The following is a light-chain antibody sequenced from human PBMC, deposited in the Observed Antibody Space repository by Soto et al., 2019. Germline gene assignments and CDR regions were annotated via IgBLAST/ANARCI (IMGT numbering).Light chain of an antibody. CDR2: RAS. CDR3: HQYGKSHRM. CDR1: QSFDNY. J-gene: IGKJ1*01. Sequence: EIVLTQSPGTLSLSPGERATLSCRASQSFDNYLAWYQQKPGQAPRLLFYRASTRATGIPDRFSASGSGTDFTLTISRLEPEDFEVYHCHQYGKSHRMFGQGTKVDIX. V-gene: IGKV3-20*01.